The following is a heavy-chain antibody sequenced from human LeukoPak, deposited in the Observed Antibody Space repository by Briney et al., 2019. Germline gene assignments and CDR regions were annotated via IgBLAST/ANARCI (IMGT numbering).Heavy chain of an antibody. J-gene: IGHJ4*02. Sequence: GGALRLSCVPSRCTFSSYWMSSVRQAPRRGREWVAKIKQDGSAKYYVGSVKGRLNISEDNAKNSLYLQMNSLRAEDTAVYYCAREKGHNYGDYSRYDYCGRGTLVIVSS. CDR3: AREKGHNYGDYSRYDY. D-gene: IGHD4-17*01. V-gene: IGHV3-7*03. CDR2: IKQDGSAK. CDR1: RCTFSSYW.